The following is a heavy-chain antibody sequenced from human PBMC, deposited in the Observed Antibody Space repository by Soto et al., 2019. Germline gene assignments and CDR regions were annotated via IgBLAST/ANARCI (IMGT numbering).Heavy chain of an antibody. CDR3: ARLGYCSSTSCYFGVYYFDY. J-gene: IGHJ4*02. Sequence: QLQLQESGPGLVKPSETLSLTCTVSGGSISSSSYYWGWIRQPPGKGLEWIGSIYYSGSTYYNPSLKSRVTISVDTSKNQFSLKLSSVTAADTAVYYCARLGYCSSTSCYFGVYYFDYWGQGTLVTVSS. D-gene: IGHD2-2*01. CDR1: GGSISSSSYY. V-gene: IGHV4-39*01. CDR2: IYYSGST.